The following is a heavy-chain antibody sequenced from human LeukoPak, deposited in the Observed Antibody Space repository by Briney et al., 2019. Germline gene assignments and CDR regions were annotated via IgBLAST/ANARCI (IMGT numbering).Heavy chain of an antibody. CDR2: ICTSGST. CDR1: GGSISSGSYY. V-gene: IGHV4-61*02. D-gene: IGHD3-22*01. Sequence: PSQTLSLTCTVSGGSISSGSYYWSWIRQPAGKGLEWIGRICTSGSTNYNPSLKSRVTISVDTSKNQFSLKLSSVTAADTAVYYCARYPYYYDSSGYYYSRAYYCYYMDVWGKGTTVTVSS. CDR3: ARYPYYYDSSGYYYSRAYYCYYMDV. J-gene: IGHJ6*03.